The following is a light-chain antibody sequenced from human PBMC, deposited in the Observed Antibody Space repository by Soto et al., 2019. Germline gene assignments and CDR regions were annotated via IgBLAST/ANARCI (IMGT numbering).Light chain of an antibody. J-gene: IGKJ1*01. CDR1: QSISGW. Sequence: DIQMTQSPPTLSASVGDRVTITCRASQSISGWLAWYQQKPGKAHKLLIYAAYTLQSGVQSRFSGSGSGTDFTLTIRCLQSEDFATYYCKQYYSYSWTFSQGTKVDIK. CDR3: KQYYSYSWT. CDR2: AAY. V-gene: IGKV1-5*01.